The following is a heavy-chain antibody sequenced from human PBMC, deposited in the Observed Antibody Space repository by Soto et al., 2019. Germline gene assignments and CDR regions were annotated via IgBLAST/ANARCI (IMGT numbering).Heavy chain of an antibody. J-gene: IGHJ6*03. Sequence: QVQLVQSGAEVKKPGASLKVSCKASGYTFTSYDINWVRQATGQGLEWMGWMNPNSGNTGYAQKFQGRVTMTRNTSISTAYMELSSLRSEDTAVYYCARGRRRPSRSNYYYMDVWGKGTTVTVSS. CDR1: GYTFTSYD. CDR2: MNPNSGNT. V-gene: IGHV1-8*01. CDR3: ARGRRRPSRSNYYYMDV.